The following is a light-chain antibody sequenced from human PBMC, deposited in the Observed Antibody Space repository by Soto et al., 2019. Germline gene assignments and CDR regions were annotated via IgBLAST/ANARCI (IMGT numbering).Light chain of an antibody. J-gene: IGLJ3*02. CDR3: SSYAGSNNLV. V-gene: IGLV2-8*01. CDR1: SSDVGGYNY. Sequence: QSDLTQPPSASGSPGQSVTISCTGTSSDVGGYNYVSWYQQHPGKAPKLMIYEVSERPSGVSDRFSGSKSGNTASLTVSGLQADDEADYYCSSYAGSNNLVFGGGTKVTVL. CDR2: EVS.